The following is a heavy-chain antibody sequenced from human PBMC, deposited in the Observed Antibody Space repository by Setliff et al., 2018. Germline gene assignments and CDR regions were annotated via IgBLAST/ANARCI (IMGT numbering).Heavy chain of an antibody. CDR2: ISDSSFHI. CDR1: AFPFSISS. CDR3: ARSAANGGHDPFDI. V-gene: IGHV3-21*01. D-gene: IGHD6-25*01. Sequence: SLRLSCAASAFPFSISSMHWVRQAPGKGLEWVSSISDSSFHIYYSDSVKGRFTISRDNVKNSLYLQMNSLRADDTAVYYCARSAANGGHDPFDIWGQGTLVTVSS. J-gene: IGHJ3*02.